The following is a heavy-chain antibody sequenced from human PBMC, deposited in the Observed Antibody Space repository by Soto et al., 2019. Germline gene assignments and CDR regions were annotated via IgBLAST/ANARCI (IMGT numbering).Heavy chain of an antibody. J-gene: IGHJ4*02. V-gene: IGHV3-23*01. CDR1: GFPFSNYA. D-gene: IGHD3-16*02. CDR3: AKVPSLYIWGSYLRYYDY. CDR2: ISGNTGHA. Sequence: EVQMLESGGGLVQPGGSLRLSCAASGFPFSNYAMTWVRQAPGKGLEWVSGISGNTGHAYYADSVKDRFTISRDNSKNTLYLQMDSLRAEDTAVYYCAKVPSLYIWGSYLRYYDYWGQGTLVTVSS.